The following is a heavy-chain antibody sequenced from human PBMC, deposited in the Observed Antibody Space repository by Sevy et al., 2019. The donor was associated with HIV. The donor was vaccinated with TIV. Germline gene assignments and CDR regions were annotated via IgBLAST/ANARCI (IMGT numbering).Heavy chain of an antibody. CDR2: ISHSGDST. V-gene: IGHV3-23*01. CDR3: AGRKVGDFWSGSIRGPWAGGPLFDY. CDR1: GFTISSYA. J-gene: IGHJ4*02. D-gene: IGHD3-3*01. Sequence: GGSLRLSCTSSGFTISSYAMNWVRQAPGKGLEWVSTISHSGDSTYYADSVKGRFTISSDNSENTLHLQMNSLRAEDTALYYCAGRKVGDFWSGSIRGPWAGGPLFDYWGQGTLVTVSS.